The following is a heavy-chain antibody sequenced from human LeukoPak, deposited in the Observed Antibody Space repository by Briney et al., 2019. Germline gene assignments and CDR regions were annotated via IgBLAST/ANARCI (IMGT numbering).Heavy chain of an antibody. J-gene: IGHJ4*02. CDR2: IRYDGSNK. V-gene: IGHV3-30*02. CDR3: AKPYDFWSGYWGYFDY. CDR1: GFTFSSYG. Sequence: GGSLRLSCAASGFTFSSYGMHWVRQAPGEGLEWVAFIRYDGSNKYYADSVKGRFTISRDNSKNTLYLQMNSLRAEDTAVYYCAKPYDFWSGYWGYFDYWGQGTLVTVSS. D-gene: IGHD3-3*01.